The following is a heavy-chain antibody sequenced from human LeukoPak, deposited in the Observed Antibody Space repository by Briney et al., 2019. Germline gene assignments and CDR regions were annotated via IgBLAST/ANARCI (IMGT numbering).Heavy chain of an antibody. Sequence: SQTLSLTCAVSGGSISSGGYSWSWIRQPPGKGLEWIGYIYHSGSTYYNPSLKSRVTISVDTSKNQFSLKLSSVTAADTAVYYCARGLAVYDSSGYYYDWFDPWGQGTLVTVSS. CDR3: ARGLAVYDSSGYYYDWFDP. D-gene: IGHD3-22*01. J-gene: IGHJ5*02. CDR2: IYHSGST. V-gene: IGHV4-30-2*01. CDR1: GGSISSGGYS.